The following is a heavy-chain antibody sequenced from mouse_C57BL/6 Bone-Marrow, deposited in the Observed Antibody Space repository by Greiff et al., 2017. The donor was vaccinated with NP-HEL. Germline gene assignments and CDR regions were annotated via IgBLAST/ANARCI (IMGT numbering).Heavy chain of an antibody. CDR2: ISSGGSYT. CDR1: GFTFSSYG. Sequence: EVKLVESGGDLVKPGGSLKLSCAASGFTFSSYGMSWVRQTPDKRLEWVATISSGGSYTYYPDSVKGRFTISRDNAKNTLDLQMSSLKSEDTAMYDCASRGYGGQGTTLTVSS. CDR3: ASRGY. J-gene: IGHJ2*01. V-gene: IGHV5-6*02.